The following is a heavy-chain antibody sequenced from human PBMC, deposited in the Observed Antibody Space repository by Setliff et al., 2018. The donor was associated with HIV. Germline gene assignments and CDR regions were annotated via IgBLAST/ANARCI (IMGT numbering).Heavy chain of an antibody. CDR2: INHGGDT. J-gene: IGHJ3*02. CDR1: GQSISGYY. V-gene: IGHV4-34*01. D-gene: IGHD7-27*01. CDR3: ARDPGAWNWGRNAFDI. Sequence: PSETLSLTCAVYGQSISGYYWSWIRQTPGKGLEWIGEINHGGDTNYNPSLKSRVTISVGSSYNHFSLKLSSVTAADTAVYYCARDPGAWNWGRNAFDIWGQGTMVTVSS.